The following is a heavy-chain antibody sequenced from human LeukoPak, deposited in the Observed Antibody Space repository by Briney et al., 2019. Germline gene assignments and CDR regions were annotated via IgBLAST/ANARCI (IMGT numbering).Heavy chain of an antibody. CDR3: AKEGLRYFDWSPYYFDY. J-gene: IGHJ4*02. CDR1: EFTFSSYG. V-gene: IGHV3-33*06. CDR2: IWYDGSNK. D-gene: IGHD3-9*01. Sequence: PGRSLRLSCAASEFTFSSYGMHWVRQAPGKGLEWVAVIWYDGSNKYYADSVKGRFTISRDNSKNTLYLQMNSLRAEDTAVYYCAKEGLRYFDWSPYYFDYWGQGTLVTVSS.